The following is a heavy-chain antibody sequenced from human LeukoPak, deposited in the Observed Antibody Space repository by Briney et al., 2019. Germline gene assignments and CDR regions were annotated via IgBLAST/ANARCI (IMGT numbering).Heavy chain of an antibody. Sequence: SETLSLTCTVSGGSISSHYWSWIRQPPGKGLEWIGYIFYTGSTNYNPSLKSRVTISVDKSKNQFSLKLRSVTAADTAVYYCARAGAWQIDPWGQGTMVTVSS. CDR1: GGSISSHY. V-gene: IGHV4-59*11. D-gene: IGHD3-10*01. J-gene: IGHJ3*01. CDR2: IFYTGST. CDR3: ARAGAWQIDP.